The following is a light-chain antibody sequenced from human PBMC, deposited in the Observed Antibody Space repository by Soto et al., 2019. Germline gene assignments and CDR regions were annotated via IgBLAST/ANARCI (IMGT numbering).Light chain of an antibody. CDR3: AAWDDSLKGG. J-gene: IGLJ2*01. CDR1: SSNIGSNT. V-gene: IGLV1-44*01. CDR2: RNN. Sequence: QSVLTQPPSASGAPGQRVTISCSGSSSNIGSNTVSWYQQLPGTAPKLLIYRNNQRPSGVPDRFSGSRSGTSASLAISGRQSEDEAVYYCAAWDDSLKGGFGGGTRLTAL.